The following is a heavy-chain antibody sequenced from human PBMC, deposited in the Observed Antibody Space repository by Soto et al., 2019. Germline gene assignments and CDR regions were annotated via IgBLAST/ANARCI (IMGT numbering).Heavy chain of an antibody. V-gene: IGHV1-18*04. CDR1: VFTSSG. CDR2: ISTHHGNT. Sequence: QDQLVQSGAEVKKPGASVKVSCKASVFTSSGISWVRQAPGQRLAWMGRISTHHGNTIYAQKFQGRVIMTMDTSTTTVYMELRSLRPDDTAVYLCAREGILGLFDAYDLWGQGTMVTVSS. J-gene: IGHJ3*01. CDR3: AREGILGLFDAYDL. D-gene: IGHD3-3*01.